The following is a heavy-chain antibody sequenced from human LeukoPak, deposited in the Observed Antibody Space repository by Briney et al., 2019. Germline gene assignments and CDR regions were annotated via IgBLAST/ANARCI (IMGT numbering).Heavy chain of an antibody. Sequence: GGSLRLSCAASGFTFSSYGMSWVRQAPGKGLEWVSAISGSGGSTYYADSVKGRFTISRDNSKNTLYLQMNSLRAEDTAVYYCARYQWELLDFDHWGQGTLVTVSS. V-gene: IGHV3-23*01. J-gene: IGHJ4*02. CDR2: ISGSGGST. CDR1: GFTFSSYG. D-gene: IGHD1-26*01. CDR3: ARYQWELLDFDH.